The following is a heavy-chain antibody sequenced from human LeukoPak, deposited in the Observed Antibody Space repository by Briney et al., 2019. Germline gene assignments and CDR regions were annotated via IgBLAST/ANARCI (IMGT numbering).Heavy chain of an antibody. CDR2: ISGSAGST. CDR3: AKKWGVGTTTLDYFDY. Sequence: GGSLRLSCAASGFTFSDYWIHWVRQAPGKGLEWVSGISGSAGSTYYADSVKGRFTISRDNSKNTLYLQMNSLTDDDTAVYYCAKKWGVGTTTLDYFDYWGQGTLVTVSS. J-gene: IGHJ4*02. CDR1: GFTFSDYW. D-gene: IGHD1-26*01. V-gene: IGHV3-23*01.